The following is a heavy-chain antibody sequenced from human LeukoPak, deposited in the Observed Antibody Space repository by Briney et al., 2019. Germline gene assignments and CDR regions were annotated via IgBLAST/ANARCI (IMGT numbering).Heavy chain of an antibody. V-gene: IGHV4-34*01. J-gene: IGHJ6*03. CDR1: GGSFSDYY. D-gene: IGHD5-18*01. Sequence: PSETLSLTCAVYGGSFSDYYWSWIRQPPGKGLEWIGEINDSGSTNYNPSLKSRVTISVDTSKNQFSLKLSSVTATDTAVYYCARSNPGYSYGYPYYYYYYMDVWGKGTTVTVSS. CDR3: ARSNPGYSYGYPYYYYYYMDV. CDR2: INDSGST.